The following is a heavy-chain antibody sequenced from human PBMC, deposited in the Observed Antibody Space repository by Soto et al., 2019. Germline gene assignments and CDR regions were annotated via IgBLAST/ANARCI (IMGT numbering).Heavy chain of an antibody. V-gene: IGHV4-31*03. CDR3: ARIVRGVMHLDY. J-gene: IGHJ4*02. CDR2: IYHSGST. Sequence: QVQLQESGPGLVKPSQTLSLTCTVSGGSISSGGYYWSWIRQHPGKGLEWIGYIYHSGSTYYNPSLKSRVTISVDTSKNQFSLKLSSVTAADTAVYYCARIVRGVMHLDYWGQGTLVTVSS. D-gene: IGHD3-10*02. CDR1: GGSISSGGYY.